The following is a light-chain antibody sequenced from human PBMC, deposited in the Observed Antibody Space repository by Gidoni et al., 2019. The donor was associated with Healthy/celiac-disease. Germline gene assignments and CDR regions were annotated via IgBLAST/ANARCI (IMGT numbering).Light chain of an antibody. CDR1: SSEVGSYNL. CDR3: CSDAGSSTWV. J-gene: IGLJ3*02. Sequence: QSALTQPASVSGSPGLSIPISCTGTSSEVGSYNLVSWYQQHPGKAPKLMIYEGSKRPSGVSNRFSGSKSGNTASLTISGLQAEDEADYYCCSDAGSSTWVFGGGTKLTVL. V-gene: IGLV2-23*01. CDR2: EGS.